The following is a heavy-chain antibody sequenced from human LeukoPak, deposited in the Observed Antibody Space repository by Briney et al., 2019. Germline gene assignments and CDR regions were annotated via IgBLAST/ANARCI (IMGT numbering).Heavy chain of an antibody. V-gene: IGHV1-18*01. CDR2: ISAYNGNT. CDR3: ARDRGTMVRGVTAY. Sequence: RASVTVSCKASGYTFTSYGISWVRQAPGQGLEWMGWISAYNGNTNYAQKLQGRVTITTDTSTSTAYMELRSLRSDDTAVYYCARDRGTMVRGVTAYWGQGTLVTVSS. D-gene: IGHD3-10*01. J-gene: IGHJ4*02. CDR1: GYTFTSYG.